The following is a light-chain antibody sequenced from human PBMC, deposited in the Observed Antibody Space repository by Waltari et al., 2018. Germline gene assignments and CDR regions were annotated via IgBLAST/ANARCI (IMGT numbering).Light chain of an antibody. V-gene: IGKV3-20*01. CDR2: DAS. CDR3: QQHDNSLWT. Sequence: EIVLMQSPGTLSLSPGESATLSCRASQRVRSSYLAWYQQKPGQAPRLLIFDASTRASGIPDRFSGSGSGTDFTLTITRLEPEDFAVYFCQQHDNSLWTFGQGTKVEVK. J-gene: IGKJ1*01. CDR1: QRVRSSY.